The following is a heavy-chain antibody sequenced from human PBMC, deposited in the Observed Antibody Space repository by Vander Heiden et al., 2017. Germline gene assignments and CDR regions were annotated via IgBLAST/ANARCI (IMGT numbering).Heavy chain of an antibody. V-gene: IGHV3-48*02. CDR2: ISSSSSTI. J-gene: IGHJ4*02. D-gene: IGHD3-3*02. Sequence: EVQLVESGGGLVQPGGSLRLSWAASGCTYSSYSMTWVRQAPGKGLEWVSYISSSSSTIYYADSVKGRFTISRDNAKNSLYLQMNNLRDEDTAVYYCAKLGAYFDYWGQGTLVTVSS. CDR1: GCTYSSYS. CDR3: AKLGAYFDY.